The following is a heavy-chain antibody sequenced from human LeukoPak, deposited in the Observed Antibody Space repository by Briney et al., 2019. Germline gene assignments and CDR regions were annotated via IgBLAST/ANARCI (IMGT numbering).Heavy chain of an antibody. D-gene: IGHD6-13*01. J-gene: IGHJ4*02. CDR3: ARSIAAAGDLDY. CDR1: GYTFTGYD. Sequence: ASVKVSCKASGYTFTGYDMHWVRQAPGQGLEWMGWINPNSGGTNYAQKFQGRVTMTRDTSISTAYMELSRLRSDDTAVYYCARSIAAAGDLDYWGQGTLVTVSS. CDR2: INPNSGGT. V-gene: IGHV1-2*02.